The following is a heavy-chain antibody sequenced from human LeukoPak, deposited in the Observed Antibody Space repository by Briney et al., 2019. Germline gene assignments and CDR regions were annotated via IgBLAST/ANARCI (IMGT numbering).Heavy chain of an antibody. CDR2: IIPIFGTA. Sequence: GASVKVSCKASGGTFSSYAISWVRQAPGQGLEWMGGIIPIFGTANYAQKFQGRVTITADESTSTAYMELSSLRSEDTAVYYCARDRAAAHYFYYYYYGMDVWGQGTTATVSS. CDR1: GGTFSSYA. V-gene: IGHV1-69*13. J-gene: IGHJ6*02. CDR3: ARDRAAAHYFYYYYYGMDV. D-gene: IGHD6-13*01.